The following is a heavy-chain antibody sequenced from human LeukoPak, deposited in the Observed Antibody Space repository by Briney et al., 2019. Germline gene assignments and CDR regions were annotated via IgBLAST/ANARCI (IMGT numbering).Heavy chain of an antibody. CDR2: IGTASDT. J-gene: IGHJ6*03. CDR1: GFTFSSFD. D-gene: IGHD1-1*01. V-gene: IGHV3-13*01. Sequence: GESLRLSCAASGFTFSSFDMHWVRQPTGQGLEWVSTIGTASDTYYPGSVEGRFTLSRDNAKNSLYPQMNSLTAGDTAVYYCARGPPRGKYYYMDVWGKGTTVTVSS. CDR3: ARGPPRGKYYYMDV.